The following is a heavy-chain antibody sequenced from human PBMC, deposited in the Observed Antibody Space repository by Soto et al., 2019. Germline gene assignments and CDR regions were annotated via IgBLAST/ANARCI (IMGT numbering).Heavy chain of an antibody. D-gene: IGHD1-1*01. Sequence: SETLSLTCAVYGGSFSGYYWSWIRQPPGKGLEWIGEINHSGSTNYNPSLKSRVTISVDTSKNQFSLKLSSVTAADTAVYYCARGERAPEEHYYYYMDVWGKGTTVTVSS. CDR1: GGSFSGYY. J-gene: IGHJ6*03. V-gene: IGHV4-34*01. CDR2: INHSGST. CDR3: ARGERAPEEHYYYYMDV.